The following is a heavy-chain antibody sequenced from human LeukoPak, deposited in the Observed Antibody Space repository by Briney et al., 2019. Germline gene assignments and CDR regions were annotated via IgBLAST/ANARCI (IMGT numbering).Heavy chain of an antibody. V-gene: IGHV1-18*04. J-gene: IGHJ4*02. CDR1: GYTFTSYG. CDR2: ISAYNGNT. CDR3: AREYCSSTSCTRPRYDY. Sequence: GASVEVSCKASGYTFTSYGISWVRQAPGQGLEWMGWISAYNGNTNYAQKLQGRVTMTTDTSTSTAYMELRSLRSDDTAVYYCAREYCSSTSCTRPRYDYWGQGTLVTVSS. D-gene: IGHD2-2*01.